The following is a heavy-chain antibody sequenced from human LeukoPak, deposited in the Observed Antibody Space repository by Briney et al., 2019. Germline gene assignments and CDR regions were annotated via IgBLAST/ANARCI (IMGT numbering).Heavy chain of an antibody. CDR2: MNPNSGNT. D-gene: IGHD1-1*01. Sequence: ASVKVSCKASGYTFTSYDINWVRQAPGQGLEWMGWMNPNSGNTGYAQTFQGRVTMTRNTSISTAYMELSSLRSEDTAVYYCARAGSNNYYYYYYMDVWGKGTTVTVSS. CDR1: GYTFTSYD. V-gene: IGHV1-8*01. CDR3: ARAGSNNYYYYYYMDV. J-gene: IGHJ6*03.